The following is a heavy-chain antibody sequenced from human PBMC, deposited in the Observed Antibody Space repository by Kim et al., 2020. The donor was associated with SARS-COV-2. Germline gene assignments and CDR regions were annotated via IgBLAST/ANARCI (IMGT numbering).Heavy chain of an antibody. J-gene: IGHJ3*02. V-gene: IGHV1-58*01. D-gene: IGHD1-26*01. Sequence: GNTNYAQKFQERVTITRDMSTSTAYMELSSLRSEDTAVYYCAALVGATRAIWGQGTMVTVSS. CDR3: AALVGATRAI. CDR2: GNT.